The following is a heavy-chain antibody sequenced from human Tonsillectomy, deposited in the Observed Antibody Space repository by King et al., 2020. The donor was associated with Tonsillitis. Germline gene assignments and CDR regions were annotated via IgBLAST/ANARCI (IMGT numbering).Heavy chain of an antibody. CDR1: GFTFSSYG. J-gene: IGHJ4*02. V-gene: IGHV3-30*02. CDR2: IRYDGSNK. D-gene: IGHD2-15*01. Sequence: QLVQSGGGVVQPGGSLRLSCAASGFTFSSYGMHWVRQAPGKGLEWVAFIRYDGSNKCYADSVKGRFTISRDNSKNTVYLQMNSLRAEDTAVYYCAKDSSGGGDYWGQGTLVTVSS. CDR3: AKDSSGGGDY.